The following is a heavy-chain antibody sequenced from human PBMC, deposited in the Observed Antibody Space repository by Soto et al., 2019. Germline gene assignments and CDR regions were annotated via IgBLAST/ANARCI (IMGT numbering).Heavy chain of an antibody. CDR3: ARDLGRRGYGSDAFDI. D-gene: IGHD5-12*01. Sequence: EVQLVESGGGVVRPGGSLRLSCAASGFTFDDYGMSWVRQAPGKGLEWVSGINWKSGSTGNADSVKGRFTISRDNAKNSLYLQTNSLRAEDTPLYYCARDLGRRGYGSDAFDIWGQGTFVTVSS. V-gene: IGHV3-20*04. J-gene: IGHJ3*02. CDR1: GFTFDDYG. CDR2: INWKSGST.